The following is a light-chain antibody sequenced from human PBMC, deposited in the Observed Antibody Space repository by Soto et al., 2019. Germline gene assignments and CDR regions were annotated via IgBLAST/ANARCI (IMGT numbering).Light chain of an antibody. Sequence: QSVLTQPPSVSGAPGQRVTISCTGSSSNIGAGYDVHWYQQLPGTAPKLLIYGNSNRPSGVPDRFSGSKSGTSASLAITGLQAEDEADYYCQSYDSSLRGSNVFGTGTKATV. CDR3: QSYDSSLRGSNV. J-gene: IGLJ1*01. CDR2: GNS. CDR1: SSNIGAGYD. V-gene: IGLV1-40*01.